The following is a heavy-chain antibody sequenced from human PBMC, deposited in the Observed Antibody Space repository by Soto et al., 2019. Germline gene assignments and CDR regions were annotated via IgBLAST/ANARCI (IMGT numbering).Heavy chain of an antibody. J-gene: IGHJ4*02. CDR3: ARGEYRYGQYCFDS. CDR1: GYTFTGYY. D-gene: IGHD5-18*01. Sequence: ASVKVSCKASGYTFTGYYMHWVRQAPGQGLEWMGWISPASGDTTYAQRFQGRVTMTRDTSISTAYMELIRLTSDDTAVYSCARGEYRYGQYCFDSWGQGTLVTVSS. CDR2: ISPASGDT. V-gene: IGHV1-2*02.